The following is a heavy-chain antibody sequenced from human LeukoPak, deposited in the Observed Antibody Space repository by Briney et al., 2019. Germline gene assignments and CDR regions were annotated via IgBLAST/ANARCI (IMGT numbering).Heavy chain of an antibody. J-gene: IGHJ4*02. CDR3: AKSSGGAGIRPLDY. Sequence: PGGSLRLSCAASGFTFSRYGMHWVRQAPGKGLEWVALISYDGSNKYYADSVKGRFTISRDDSKNTLYLQMNSLRTEDTAVYYCAKSSGGAGIRPLDYWGQGTLVAVSS. D-gene: IGHD6-13*01. CDR2: ISYDGSNK. CDR1: GFTFSRYG. V-gene: IGHV3-30*18.